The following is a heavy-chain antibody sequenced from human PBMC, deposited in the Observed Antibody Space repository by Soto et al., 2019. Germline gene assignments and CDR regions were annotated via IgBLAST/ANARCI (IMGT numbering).Heavy chain of an antibody. J-gene: IGHJ4*01. Sequence: GGSLRLSCAASGFTFSGYAMSWVRQAPGKGLEWVSVIHGGGNSAYYADSVKGRFTISRDNYRNTVYLQMNGLRTEDTAFYYCVSGEGRNGHDTRFDYWGHGTLVTVSS. CDR2: IHGGGNSA. CDR3: VSGEGRNGHDTRFDY. V-gene: IGHV3-23*01. D-gene: IGHD5-12*01. CDR1: GFTFSGYA.